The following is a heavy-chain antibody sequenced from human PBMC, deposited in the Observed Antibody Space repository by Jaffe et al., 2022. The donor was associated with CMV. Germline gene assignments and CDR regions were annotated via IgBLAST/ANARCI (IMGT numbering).Heavy chain of an antibody. D-gene: IGHD3-16*01. Sequence: EVQLLESGGGLVQPGGSLRISCAASGFTFSNFAMNWVRQAPGKGLEWVSAISGSGISTYYADSVKGRFTISRDLSRNTLYLQMNSLKAEDTAVYYCARAPILYYFDSWGQGTLVAVSP. CDR3: ARAPILYYFDS. CDR1: GFTFSNFA. CDR2: ISGSGIST. V-gene: IGHV3-23*01. J-gene: IGHJ4*02.